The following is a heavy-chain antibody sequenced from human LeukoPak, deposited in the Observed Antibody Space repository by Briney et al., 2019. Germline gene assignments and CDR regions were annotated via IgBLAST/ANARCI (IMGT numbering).Heavy chain of an antibody. J-gene: IGHJ4*02. CDR1: GGSISSSSYY. D-gene: IGHD3-10*01. Sequence: SETLSLTCTVSGGSISSSSYYWGWIRQHPGKGLEWIGSIYYSGNTYYNPSLKSRVTISIDTSKNQFSLNLNSVTAADTAVYYCARHATGTSFTFAYWGQGTLLTVSS. V-gene: IGHV4-39*01. CDR2: IYYSGNT. CDR3: ARHATGTSFTFAY.